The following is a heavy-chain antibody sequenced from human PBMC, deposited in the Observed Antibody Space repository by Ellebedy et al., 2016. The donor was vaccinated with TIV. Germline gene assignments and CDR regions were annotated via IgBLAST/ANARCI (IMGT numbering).Heavy chain of an antibody. CDR3: AKDSGWEHEY. CDR1: GFTFSNYW. CDR2: IKQDGSEK. J-gene: IGHJ4*02. V-gene: IGHV3-7*03. D-gene: IGHD3-10*01. Sequence: GESLKISCAASGFTFSNYWMNWVRQAPGKGLEWVATIKQDGSEKFYVDSVKGRFTISRDNAKNLLYLQMNNLRAEDTALYYCAKDSGWEHEYWGQGTLVTISS.